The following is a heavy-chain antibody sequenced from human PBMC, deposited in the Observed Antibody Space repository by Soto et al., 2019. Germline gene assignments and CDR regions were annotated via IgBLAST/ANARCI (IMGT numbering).Heavy chain of an antibody. CDR3: ARADPRLYFDWFLSRAFDI. CDR2: INHSGST. V-gene: IGHV4-34*01. J-gene: IGHJ3*02. CDR1: GGSFSGYY. Sequence: SETLSLTCAVYGGSFSGYYWSWIRQPPGKGLEWIGEINHSGSTNYNPSLKSRVTISVDTSKNQFSLKLSSVTAEDTAVYYCARADPRLYFDWFLSRAFDIWGQGTMVTV. D-gene: IGHD3-9*01.